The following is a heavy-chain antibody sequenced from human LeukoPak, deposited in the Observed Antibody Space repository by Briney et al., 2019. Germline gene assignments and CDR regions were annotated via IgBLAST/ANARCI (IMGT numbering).Heavy chain of an antibody. V-gene: IGHV4-59*01. Sequence: SETLSLTCTVSGGSISTYYWSWIRQPPGKGLEWIGYIYYTGSANYNPSLKSRVTMSVDASKNQFSLKLNSMTAADTALYYCARGLSWGPYYFDSWGQGTLVTVSS. CDR3: ARGLSWGPYYFDS. J-gene: IGHJ4*02. D-gene: IGHD7-27*01. CDR2: IYYTGSA. CDR1: GGSISTYY.